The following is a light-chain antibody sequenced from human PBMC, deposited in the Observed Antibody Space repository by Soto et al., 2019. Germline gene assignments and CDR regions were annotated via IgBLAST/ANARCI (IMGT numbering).Light chain of an antibody. CDR3: SSWTSSTTQV. CDR2: EVN. V-gene: IGLV2-14*01. CDR1: SSDVGGYNF. Sequence: QSALTQPASVSGSPGQSITISCTGTSSDVGGYNFVSWYQQHTGKAPKLMIFEVNNRPSGVSNRFSGSKSGNTASLTISGLQAEDDAYYYCSSWTSSTTQVLGGGTKLTVL. J-gene: IGLJ2*01.